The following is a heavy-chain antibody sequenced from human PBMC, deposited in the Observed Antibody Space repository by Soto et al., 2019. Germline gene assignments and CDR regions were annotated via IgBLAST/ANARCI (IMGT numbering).Heavy chain of an antibody. CDR3: ARVLPRVIYYYGMDV. D-gene: IGHD3-10*01. V-gene: IGHV1-8*01. CDR1: GYTFASYD. J-gene: IGHJ6*02. CDR2: MNPNSGNT. Sequence: ASVKVSCKAYGYTFASYDINWVRQATGQGLEWMGWMNPNSGNTGYAQKFQGRVTMTRNTSISTAYMELSSLRSEDTAVYYCARVLPRVIYYYGMDVWGQGTTVTVSS.